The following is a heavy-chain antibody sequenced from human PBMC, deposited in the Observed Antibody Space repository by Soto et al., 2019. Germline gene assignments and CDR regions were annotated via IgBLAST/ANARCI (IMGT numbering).Heavy chain of an antibody. CDR3: TTDGPLLVPADY. V-gene: IGHV3-15*07. CDR2: IKSKTDGGTT. Sequence: GGSLRLSCAASGLTFSNAWMNWVRQAPGKGLEWVGRIKSKTDGGTTDYAAPVKGRFTISSDDSKNTLYLQMNSLKTDVTAVYYWTTDGPLLVPADYWGQGTLVTVSS. D-gene: IGHD3-3*02. CDR1: GLTFSNAW. J-gene: IGHJ4*02.